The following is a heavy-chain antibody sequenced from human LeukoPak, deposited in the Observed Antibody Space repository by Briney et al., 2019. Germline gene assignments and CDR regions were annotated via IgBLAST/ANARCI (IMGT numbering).Heavy chain of an antibody. Sequence: GGSLRLSCAASGFTFSSYGMHWVRQAPGKGLEWVAVISYDGSNKYYADSVKGRFTISRDNSKNTLYLQMNSLRAEDTAVYYCARDGDTLDYWGQGTLVTVSS. D-gene: IGHD4-17*01. J-gene: IGHJ4*02. CDR2: ISYDGSNK. CDR3: ARDGDTLDY. V-gene: IGHV3-30*03. CDR1: GFTFSSYG.